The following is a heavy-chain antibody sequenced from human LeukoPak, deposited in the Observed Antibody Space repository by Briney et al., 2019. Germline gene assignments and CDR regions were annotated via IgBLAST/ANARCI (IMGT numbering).Heavy chain of an antibody. CDR1: GGSISSGGYY. J-gene: IGHJ5*02. CDR2: IYYSGST. Sequence: TSETLSLTCTVSGGSISSGGYYWSWIRQHPGKGLEWIGYIYYSGSTYYNPSLKSRVTISVDTSKNQFSLKLSSVTAADTAVYYCARGRADYSNFNNWFDPWGQGTLVTVSS. D-gene: IGHD4-11*01. V-gene: IGHV4-31*03. CDR3: ARGRADYSNFNNWFDP.